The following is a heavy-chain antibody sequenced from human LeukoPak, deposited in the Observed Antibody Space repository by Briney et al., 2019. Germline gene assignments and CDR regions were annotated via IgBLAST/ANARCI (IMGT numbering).Heavy chain of an antibody. V-gene: IGHV4-61*02. CDR3: ARESSVATFDY. CDR1: GGSISFGSYY. J-gene: IGHJ4*02. Sequence: KASETLSLTCTVSGGSISFGSYYWSWIRQPAGKGLEWIGRIYTSGSTNYNPSLKSRVTISVDTSKNQFSLKLSSVTAADTAVYYCARESSVATFDYWGQGTLVTVSS. CDR2: IYTSGST. D-gene: IGHD5-12*01.